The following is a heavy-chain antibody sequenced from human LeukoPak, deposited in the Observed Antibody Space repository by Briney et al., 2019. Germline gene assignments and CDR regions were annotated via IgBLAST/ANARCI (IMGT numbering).Heavy chain of an antibody. CDR3: ATQSGYSGAAGPPDY. CDR2: ISAYNGNT. D-gene: IGHD6-13*01. V-gene: IGHV1-18*01. Sequence: ASVKVSCKASGYTFTSYGISWVRQAPGQGLEWMGWISAYNGNTNYAQKLQGRVTVTTDTSTSTAYMELRSLRSDDTAVYYCATQSGYSGAAGPPDYWGQGTLVTVSS. J-gene: IGHJ4*02. CDR1: GYTFTSYG.